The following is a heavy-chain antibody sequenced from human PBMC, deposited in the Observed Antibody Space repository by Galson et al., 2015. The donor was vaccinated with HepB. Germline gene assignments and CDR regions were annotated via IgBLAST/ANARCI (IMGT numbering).Heavy chain of an antibody. CDR1: GFTFSYYW. Sequence: SLRLSCATSGFTFSYYWMSWVRQAPGKGLEWVANIKQDGSERYYVDSVKGRFTISRDNANNLLYLQMNSLRAEDTAVYYCARARVWELLRYFDYWGQGTLVTVSS. J-gene: IGHJ4*02. CDR3: ARARVWELLRYFDY. CDR2: IKQDGSER. V-gene: IGHV3-7*01. D-gene: IGHD1-26*01.